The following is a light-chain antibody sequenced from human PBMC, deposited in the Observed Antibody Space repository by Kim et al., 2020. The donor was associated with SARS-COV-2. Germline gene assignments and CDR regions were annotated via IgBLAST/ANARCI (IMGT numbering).Light chain of an antibody. Sequence: APGKTAWISCGGNNIGSKSVPGYQQKPGQAPVLVIYYDSDRPSGIPERFSGSNSGSTATLTISWVEAGDEAEYYCQVWDRSTTHPVFGTGTKVTVL. CDR2: YDS. CDR1: NIGSKS. V-gene: IGLV3-21*04. CDR3: QVWDRSTTHPV. J-gene: IGLJ1*01.